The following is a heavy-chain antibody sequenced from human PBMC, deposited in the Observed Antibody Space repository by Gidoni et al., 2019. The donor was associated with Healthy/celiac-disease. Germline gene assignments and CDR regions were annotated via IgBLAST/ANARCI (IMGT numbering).Heavy chain of an antibody. CDR3: AKGGGSSSYWYFDL. V-gene: IGHV3-9*01. Sequence: EVQLVESGGGLVQTGRSLRLPCAASGLAFDDYAMHWVRQAPGKGLEWVSGISWNSGSIGYADSVKGRFTISRDNAKNSLYLQMNSLRAEDTALYYCAKGGGSSSYWYFDLWGRGTLVTVSS. D-gene: IGHD6-13*01. J-gene: IGHJ2*01. CDR1: GLAFDDYA. CDR2: ISWNSGSI.